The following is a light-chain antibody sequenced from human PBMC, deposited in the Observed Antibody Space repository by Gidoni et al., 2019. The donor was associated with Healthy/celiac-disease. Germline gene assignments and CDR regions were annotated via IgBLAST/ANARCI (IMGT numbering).Light chain of an antibody. CDR3: QQYNSYLCS. Sequence: IQMTQSPSTLSASVGDRVTITCRASQSISSWLAWYQQKPGKAPKLLIYKASSLESGVPSRFSGSGSGTEFTLTISSLQPDDFATYYCQQYNSYLCSFGQXTKLEIK. CDR2: KAS. J-gene: IGKJ2*04. CDR1: QSISSW. V-gene: IGKV1-5*03.